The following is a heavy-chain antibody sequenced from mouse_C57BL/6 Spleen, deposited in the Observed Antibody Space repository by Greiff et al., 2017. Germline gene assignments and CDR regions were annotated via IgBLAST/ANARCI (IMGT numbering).Heavy chain of an antibody. CDR2: FYPGSGSI. V-gene: IGHV1-62-2*01. Sequence: VQLQESGAELVKPGASVKLSCKASGYTFTEYTIHWVKQRSGQGLEWIGWFYPGSGSIKYNEKFKDKATLTADKSSSTAYMELSRLTSEDSAVYFCARHELYYGNPYYFDYWGQGTTLTVSS. CDR3: ARHELYYGNPYYFDY. CDR1: GYTFTEYT. J-gene: IGHJ2*01. D-gene: IGHD2-1*01.